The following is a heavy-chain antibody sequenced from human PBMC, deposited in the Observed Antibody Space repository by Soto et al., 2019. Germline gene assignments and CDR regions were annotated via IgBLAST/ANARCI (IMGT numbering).Heavy chain of an antibody. J-gene: IGHJ4*02. CDR3: ARPGGATRWGDVFDY. CDR2: IIPIFGTA. CDR1: GGTFSSYA. V-gene: IGHV1-69*06. Sequence: QVQLVQSGAEVKKPGSSVKVSCKASGGTFSSYAISWVRQAPGQGLEWMGGIIPIFGTANYAQKFQGRVTITEDKSTRTAYMELSSRRAEDTAVYYCARPGGATRWGDVFDYWGQGTLVTVSS. D-gene: IGHD3-16*01.